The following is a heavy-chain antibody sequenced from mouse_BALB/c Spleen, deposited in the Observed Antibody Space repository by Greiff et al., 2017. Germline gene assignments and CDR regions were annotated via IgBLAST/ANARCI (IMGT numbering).Heavy chain of an antibody. Sequence: VQLQQSGAELVKPGASVKLSCTASGFNIKDTYMHWVKQRPEQGLEWIGRIDPANGNTKYDPKFQGKATITADTSSNTAYLQLSSLTSEDTAVYYCARSGTTVVASYYYAMDYWGQGTSVTVSS. CDR1: GFNIKDTY. CDR2: IDPANGNT. V-gene: IGHV14-3*02. J-gene: IGHJ4*01. D-gene: IGHD1-1*01. CDR3: ARSGTTVVASYYYAMDY.